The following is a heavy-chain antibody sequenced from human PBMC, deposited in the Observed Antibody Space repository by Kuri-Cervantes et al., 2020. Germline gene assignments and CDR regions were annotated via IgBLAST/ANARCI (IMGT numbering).Heavy chain of an antibody. J-gene: IGHJ4*02. D-gene: IGHD3-22*01. Sequence: ASVKVSCKASGYTFTSYDINWVRQATGQGLEWMGWMNPNSGNTGYAQKFQGRVTMTRNTSISTAYMELSSLRSEDTAVYYCARLNYYDSSGYSRGFDYWGQGTLVTVSS. V-gene: IGHV1-8*02. CDR3: ARLNYYDSSGYSRGFDY. CDR2: MNPNSGNT. CDR1: GYTFTSYD.